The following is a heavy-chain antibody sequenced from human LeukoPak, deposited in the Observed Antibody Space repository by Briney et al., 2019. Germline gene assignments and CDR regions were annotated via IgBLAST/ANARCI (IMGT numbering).Heavy chain of an antibody. CDR3: ARGPELRFLEWYPPTQNTAPYYFDY. D-gene: IGHD3-3*01. V-gene: IGHV4-34*01. CDR1: GGSFSGYY. Sequence: KPSETLSLTCAVYGGSFSGYYWSWIRQPPGKGLEWIGEINHSGSTNYNPSLKSRVTISVDTSKNQFSLKLSSVTAADTAVYYCARGPELRFLEWYPPTQNTAPYYFDYWGQGTLVTVSS. CDR2: INHSGST. J-gene: IGHJ4*02.